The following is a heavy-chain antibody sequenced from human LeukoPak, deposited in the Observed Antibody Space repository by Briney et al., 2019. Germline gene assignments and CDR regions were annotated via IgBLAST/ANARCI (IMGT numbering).Heavy chain of an antibody. CDR2: IYYSGST. J-gene: IGHJ4*02. V-gene: IGHV4-61*05. Sequence: SETLSLTCTVSGGSISSSSYYWGWIRQPPGKGLEWIGYIYYSGSTNYNPSLKSRVTISVDTSKNQFSLKLSSVTAADTAVYYCARVSSSGWSFGYWGQGTLVTVSS. CDR3: ARVSSSGWSFGY. CDR1: GGSISSSSYY. D-gene: IGHD6-19*01.